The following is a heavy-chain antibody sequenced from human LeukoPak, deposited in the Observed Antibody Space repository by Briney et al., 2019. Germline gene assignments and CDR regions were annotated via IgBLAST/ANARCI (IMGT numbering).Heavy chain of an antibody. Sequence: AGGSLRLSCAASVFIFNNYAMSWVRQTPGKGLEWVSSITTGGWTQYADSVKGRFTISRDTSKNTLLLQMTNLRGDDTAIYFCTRDQGRDYSPVGSATHAYWGQGTLVAVSS. D-gene: IGHD4-17*01. CDR3: TRDQGRDYSPVGSATHAY. J-gene: IGHJ4*02. CDR2: ITTGGWT. V-gene: IGHV3-23*01. CDR1: VFIFNNYA.